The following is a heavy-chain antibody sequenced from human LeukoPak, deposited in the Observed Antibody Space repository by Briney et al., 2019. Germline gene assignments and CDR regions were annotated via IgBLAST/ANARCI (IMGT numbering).Heavy chain of an antibody. CDR1: GSSIRTYS. J-gene: IGHJ3*02. Sequence: SETLSLTCTVSGSSIRTYSWSWIRQPLGKGLEWIGYIYTTGSTHYNPSLKSRVTMSLVTSKNQFSLRLSSVTAADTAVFYCARHRAEMATITDDAFDMWGQGTMVTVSS. CDR2: IYTTGST. D-gene: IGHD5-24*01. V-gene: IGHV4-4*09. CDR3: ARHRAEMATITDDAFDM.